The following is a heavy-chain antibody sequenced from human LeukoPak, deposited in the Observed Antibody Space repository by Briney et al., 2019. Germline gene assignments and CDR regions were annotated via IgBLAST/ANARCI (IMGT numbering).Heavy chain of an antibody. J-gene: IGHJ4*02. Sequence: GGSLRLSCAASGFTFSNFWMSWVRQAPGKGLEWVSYISSSSSTIYYADSVKGRFTISRDNAKNSLYLQMNSLRDEDTAVYYCARDSRSGYYYDSSGIAPFDYWGQGTLVTVSS. D-gene: IGHD3-22*01. CDR1: GFTFSNFW. CDR3: ARDSRSGYYYDSSGIAPFDY. CDR2: ISSSSSTI. V-gene: IGHV3-48*02.